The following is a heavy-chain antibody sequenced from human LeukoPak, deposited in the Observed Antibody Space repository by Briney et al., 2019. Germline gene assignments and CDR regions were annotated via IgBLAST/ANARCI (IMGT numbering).Heavy chain of an antibody. J-gene: IGHJ3*02. CDR3: AXAHYVWGSYRSDAFDI. D-gene: IGHD3-16*02. CDR2: XXPNSGNX. Sequence: ASVKVSCKASGYTXXXXXIXWVRQATGQGLEXXXXXXPNSGNXXXXXXXXXXXXXTXXXSIXTAYMXLSXLRSEDTAVYYCAXAHYVWGSYRSDAFDIWGQGTMVTVSS. V-gene: IGHV1-8*01. CDR1: GYTXXXXX.